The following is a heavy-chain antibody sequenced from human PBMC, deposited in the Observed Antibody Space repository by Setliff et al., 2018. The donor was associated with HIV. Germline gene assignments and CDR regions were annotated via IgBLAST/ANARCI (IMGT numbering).Heavy chain of an antibody. J-gene: IGHJ4*02. CDR3: AKQPGGHSFFDL. CDR2: IHHSGST. CDR1: GDFRNIQW. V-gene: IGHV4-59*11. Sequence: SETLSLTCTVSGDFRNIQWWTWMRQSPGLGLQWIGSIHHSGSTYYDPFLKNRVTLSVDTSNNQVSLTLTSVTAADTAVYYCAKQPGGHSFFDLWGQGILVTVS. D-gene: IGHD1-1*01.